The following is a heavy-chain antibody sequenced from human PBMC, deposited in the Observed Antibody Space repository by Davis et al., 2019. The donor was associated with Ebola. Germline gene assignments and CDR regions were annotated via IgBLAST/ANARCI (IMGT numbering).Heavy chain of an antibody. CDR1: GGSISSGDYY. J-gene: IGHJ4*02. CDR2: INHSGST. CDR3: ARADN. Sequence: MPSETLSLTCTVSGGSISSGDYYWSWIRQPPGKGLEWIGEINHSGSTNYNPSLKSRVTISVDTSKNQFSLKLSSVTAADTAVYYCARADNWGQGTLVTVSS. V-gene: IGHV4-39*07.